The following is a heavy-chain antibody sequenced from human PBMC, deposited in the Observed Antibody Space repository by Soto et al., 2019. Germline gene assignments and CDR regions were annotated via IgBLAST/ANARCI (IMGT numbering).Heavy chain of an antibody. CDR2: ICPEDSNT. Sequence: GESLKISCKTSVYTFTSYCIGWVRQMPGKGLEWMGIICPEDSNTRYSPSFQGQVTISADKSISTAYLQWSSLKASDTAMFYCARQEGSSASFYYGMDVWGRGTTVTVSS. J-gene: IGHJ6*02. CDR3: ARQEGSSASFYYGMDV. V-gene: IGHV5-51*01. CDR1: VYTFTSYC. D-gene: IGHD3-10*01.